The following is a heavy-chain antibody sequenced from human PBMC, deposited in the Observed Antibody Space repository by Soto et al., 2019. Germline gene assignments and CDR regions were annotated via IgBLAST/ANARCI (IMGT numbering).Heavy chain of an antibody. D-gene: IGHD5-18*01. CDR1: GGAFIGYY. CDR3: ARARGYSYGTIDY. V-gene: IGHV4-34*01. CDR2: INHSGST. J-gene: IGHJ4*02. Sequence: SETLSLTCAVYGGAFIGYYCIFSRHPPGKGLEWIGEINHSGSTNYNPSLKSRVTISVDTSKNQFSLKLSSVTAADTAVYYCARARGYSYGTIDYWGQGTLVTVSS.